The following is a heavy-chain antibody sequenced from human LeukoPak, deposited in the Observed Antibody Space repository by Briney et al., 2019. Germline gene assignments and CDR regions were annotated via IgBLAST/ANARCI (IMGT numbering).Heavy chain of an antibody. V-gene: IGHV3-23*01. D-gene: IGHD3-22*01. J-gene: IGHJ4*02. CDR3: AKDIYDSSGYYGLFDY. CDR1: GFTFSSYA. CDR2: ISGSGGST. Sequence: GGSLRLSCAASGFTFSSYAMSWVRQAPGKGLEWVSAISGSGGSTYYADSVKGRFTISRDNSKNTLYLQMNSLRAEDTAVYYCAKDIYDSSGYYGLFDYWGQGTLVTVPS.